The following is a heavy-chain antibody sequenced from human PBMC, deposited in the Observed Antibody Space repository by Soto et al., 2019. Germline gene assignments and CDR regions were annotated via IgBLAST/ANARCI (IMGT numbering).Heavy chain of an antibody. V-gene: IGHV3-23*01. CDR3: AKVRRFGELRSLY. J-gene: IGHJ4*02. D-gene: IGHD3-10*01. Sequence: EVQLLESGGGLVQPGGSVRLSCAASGFTFSSYAMSWVRQAPGKGLEWVSAIGVSGDTTYYAHSVKGRFTISRDNSKNTLYLQMGSLRAEETAVYYCAKVRRFGELRSLYWGQGTLVTVSS. CDR1: GFTFSSYA. CDR2: IGVSGDTT.